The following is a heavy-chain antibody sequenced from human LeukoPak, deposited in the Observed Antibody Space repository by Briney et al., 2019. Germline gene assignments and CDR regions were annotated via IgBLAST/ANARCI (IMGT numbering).Heavy chain of an antibody. Sequence: LAGGSLRLSCAASGFTFSSYGMHWVRQAPGKGLEWVAVISYDGSNKYYADSVKGRFTISRDNSKNTLYLQMNSLRAEDTAVYYCAKGQYPTVLVVTAITHWGQGTLVTVSS. CDR3: AKGQYPTVLVVTAITH. D-gene: IGHD2-21*02. CDR1: GFTFSSYG. V-gene: IGHV3-30*18. CDR2: ISYDGSNK. J-gene: IGHJ4*02.